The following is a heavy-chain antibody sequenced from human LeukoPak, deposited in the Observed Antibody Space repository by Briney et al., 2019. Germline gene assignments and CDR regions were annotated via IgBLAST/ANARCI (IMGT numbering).Heavy chain of an antibody. V-gene: IGHV3-23*01. CDR3: AKKAGVTMVRAVDY. Sequence: GGSLRLSCAASGFTFSSYALSWVRQAPGKGLEWVSAISGSGGSTYYADSVKGRFTISRDNSKNTLYLQMNSLRAEDTAVYYCAKKAGVTMVRAVDYWGQGTLVTVSS. J-gene: IGHJ4*02. D-gene: IGHD3-10*01. CDR1: GFTFSSYA. CDR2: ISGSGGST.